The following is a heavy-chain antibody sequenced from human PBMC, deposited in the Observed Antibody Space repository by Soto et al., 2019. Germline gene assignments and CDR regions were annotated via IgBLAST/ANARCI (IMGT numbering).Heavy chain of an antibody. Sequence: SETLCLTCGVSGGPVGGDDGYWSWIRHLPGKGLEWIANVYHTGTTYYNPSLKSRVSMSVDTSQNQFSLILASVTAADTAVYYCARALVTDYNSRDYHYYFAMDVWGQGTSVTVSS. CDR3: ARALVTDYNSRDYHYYFAMDV. J-gene: IGHJ6*02. V-gene: IGHV4-31*02. CDR1: GGPVGGDDGY. D-gene: IGHD3-22*01. CDR2: VYHTGTT.